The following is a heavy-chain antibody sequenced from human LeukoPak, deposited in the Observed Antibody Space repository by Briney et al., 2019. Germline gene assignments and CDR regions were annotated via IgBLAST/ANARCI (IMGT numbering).Heavy chain of an antibody. V-gene: IGHV3-30*18. CDR1: GFTFSDYY. CDR2: ISYDGSNK. J-gene: IGHJ4*02. CDR3: AKAHYYDSSVDY. D-gene: IGHD3-22*01. Sequence: GGSLRLSCAASGFTFSDYYMSWIRQAPGKGLEWVAVISYDGSNKYYADSVKGRFTISRDNSKNTLYLQMNSLRAEDTAVYYCAKAHYYDSSVDYWGQGTLVTVSS.